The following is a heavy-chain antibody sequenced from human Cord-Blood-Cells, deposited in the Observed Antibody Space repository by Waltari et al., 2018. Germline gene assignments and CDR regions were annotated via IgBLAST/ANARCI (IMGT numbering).Heavy chain of an antibody. D-gene: IGHD6-13*01. CDR3: ARESSYDAFDI. CDR1: GFTSSSYG. V-gene: IGHV3-7*01. Sequence: EVQLVESGGGLVQPGGSLRLSCAASGFTSSSYGMSWVRRAPGKGLEWVAKIKQDGSEKYYVDSVKGRFTISRDNAKNSLYLQMNSLRAEDTAVYYCARESSYDAFDIWGQGTMVTVSS. J-gene: IGHJ3*02. CDR2: IKQDGSEK.